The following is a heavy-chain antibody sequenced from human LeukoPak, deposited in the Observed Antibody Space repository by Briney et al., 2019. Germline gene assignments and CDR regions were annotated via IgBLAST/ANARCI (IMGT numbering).Heavy chain of an antibody. CDR2: IYPGDSDT. J-gene: IGHJ4*02. V-gene: IGHV5-51*01. D-gene: IGHD3-10*01. CDR3: ARHFYYGSGSNTDYYFDY. Sequence: GQSLKISCKGSGYSFTSYWIGWVRQMPRKGLEWMGIIYPGDSDTRYSPSFQGQVTISADKSISTAYLQWSSLKASDTAMYYCARHFYYGSGSNTDYYFDYWGQGTLVTVSS. CDR1: GYSFTSYW.